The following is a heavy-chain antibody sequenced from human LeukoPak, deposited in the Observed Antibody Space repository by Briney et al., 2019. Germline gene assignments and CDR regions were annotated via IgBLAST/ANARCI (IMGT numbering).Heavy chain of an antibody. CDR3: ASTTGIAAAGY. D-gene: IGHD6-13*01. J-gene: IGHJ4*02. Sequence: SETLSLTCAVYGGSFSGYYWSWIRQPPGKGLEWIGEINHSGSTNYNPSLKSRVTISVDTSKNQFSLKLSSVTAADTAVYYCASTTGIAAAGYWGQGTLVTVSS. CDR2: INHSGST. V-gene: IGHV4-34*01. CDR1: GGSFSGYY.